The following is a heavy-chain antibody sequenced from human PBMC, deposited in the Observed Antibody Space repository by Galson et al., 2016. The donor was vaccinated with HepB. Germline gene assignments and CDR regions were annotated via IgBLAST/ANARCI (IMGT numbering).Heavy chain of an antibody. CDR2: VYYSGTT. Sequence: SETLSLTCTVSGGSVSSGSYYWNWIRQPPGKGLEWIGYVYYSGTTSYNPSLKSRVTISVDTSKNQFSLKLTSVTAADTAIYFCARDVGVPVAGTYYYYYAMDVWGQGTTVTVSS. CDR3: ARDVGVPVAGTYYYYYAMDV. V-gene: IGHV4-61*01. CDR1: GGSVSSGSYY. D-gene: IGHD6-19*01. J-gene: IGHJ6*02.